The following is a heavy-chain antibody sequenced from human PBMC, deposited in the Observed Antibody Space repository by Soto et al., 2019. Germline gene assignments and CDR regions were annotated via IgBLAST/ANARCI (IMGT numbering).Heavy chain of an antibody. V-gene: IGHV3-23*01. D-gene: IGHD3-22*01. J-gene: IGHJ4*02. CDR2: ISGSGGST. CDR1: GFSLSSYA. Sequence: GSLRLCCAAAGFSLSSYAMSWVRQAPGKGLEWVSAISGSGGSTYYADSVKGRFTISRDNSKNTLYLQMNRLRAEDTAVYYCEKDQDYYDSSGYYSYWGQGTLVTVSS. CDR3: EKDQDYYDSSGYYSY.